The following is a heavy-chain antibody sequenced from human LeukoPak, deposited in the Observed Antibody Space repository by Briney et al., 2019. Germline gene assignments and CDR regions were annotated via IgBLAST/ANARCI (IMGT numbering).Heavy chain of an antibody. Sequence: GGSLRLSCAASGFTFSSYWMSWVRQAPGKGLEWVSAISGSGGSTYYADSVKGRFTISRDNSKNTLYLQMNSLRAEDTAVYYCATPFPYRGLRFETNPGYYYGMDVWGQGTTVTVSS. CDR2: ISGSGGST. D-gene: IGHD1-26*01. V-gene: IGHV3-23*01. J-gene: IGHJ6*02. CDR3: ATPFPYRGLRFETNPGYYYGMDV. CDR1: GFTFSSYW.